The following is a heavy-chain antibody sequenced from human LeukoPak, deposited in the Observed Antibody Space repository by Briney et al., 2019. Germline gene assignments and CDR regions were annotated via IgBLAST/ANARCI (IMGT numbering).Heavy chain of an antibody. CDR1: GGSISSSSYY. CDR2: IHYTGNT. J-gene: IGHJ6*03. CDR3: ARAESGSSAGYYYYYMDV. D-gene: IGHD6-6*01. Sequence: SETLSLTFTVSGGSISSSSYYWGWIRQAPGKGLDWIGSIHYTGNTYYNPSLKSRVTISVDTSKNQFSLQLSPVVAADTAVYYCARAESGSSAGYYYYYMDVWGKGTTVTVSS. V-gene: IGHV4-39*07.